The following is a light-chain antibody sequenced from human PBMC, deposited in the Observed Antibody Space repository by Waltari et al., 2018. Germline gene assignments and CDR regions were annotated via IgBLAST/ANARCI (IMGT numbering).Light chain of an antibody. V-gene: IGKV3-20*01. J-gene: IGKJ1*01. Sequence: EIVLTQSPGSLSLCPGEREPLSCKASQSVAKYLAWYQQKPGQAPRLLIYHASIRATGIPDRFSGGGYGTDFSLTISRLEPEDFAVYFCQKYVNLPATFGQGTTVEV. CDR1: QSVAKY. CDR3: QKYVNLPAT. CDR2: HAS.